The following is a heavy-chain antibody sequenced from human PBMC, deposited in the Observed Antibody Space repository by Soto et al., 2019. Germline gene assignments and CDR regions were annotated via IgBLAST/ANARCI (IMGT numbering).Heavy chain of an antibody. D-gene: IGHD3-10*01. V-gene: IGHV1-69*13. CDR3: ARVWYYYGSGSSSPHNWFDP. CDR1: GGTFSSYA. Sequence: SVKVSCKASGGTFSSYAISWVRQAPGQGLEWMGGIIPIFGTANYAQKFQGRVTITADESTSTAYMELSSLRSEDTAVYYCARVWYYYGSGSSSPHNWFDPWGQGTLVTVS. CDR2: IIPIFGTA. J-gene: IGHJ5*02.